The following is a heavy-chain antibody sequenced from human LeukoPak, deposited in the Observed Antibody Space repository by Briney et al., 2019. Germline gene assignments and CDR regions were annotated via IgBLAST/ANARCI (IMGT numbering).Heavy chain of an antibody. D-gene: IGHD6-6*01. V-gene: IGHV5-51*01. CDR2: IYPGDSDT. J-gene: IGHJ6*02. CDR1: GYSFTSYW. Sequence: GESLKISCKGSGYSFTSYWIGWARQMPGKGLEWMGIIYPGDSDTRYSPSFQGQVTISADKSISTAYLQWSSLKASDTAMYYCARASSSGYYYYYGMDVWGQGTTVTVSS. CDR3: ARASSSGYYYYYGMDV.